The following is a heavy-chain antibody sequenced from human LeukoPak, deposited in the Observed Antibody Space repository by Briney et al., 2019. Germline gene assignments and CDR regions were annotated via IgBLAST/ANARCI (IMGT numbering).Heavy chain of an antibody. J-gene: IGHJ4*02. Sequence: GASVKVSCKASGGTFSSYAISWVRQAPGQGLEWMGRIIPILGIANYAQKFQGRVTITADKSTSTAYMELSSLRSEDTAVYYCASGTGGYYFDYWGQGTLVTVSS. D-gene: IGHD6-13*01. CDR3: ASGTGGYYFDY. V-gene: IGHV1-69*04. CDR1: GGTFSSYA. CDR2: IIPILGIA.